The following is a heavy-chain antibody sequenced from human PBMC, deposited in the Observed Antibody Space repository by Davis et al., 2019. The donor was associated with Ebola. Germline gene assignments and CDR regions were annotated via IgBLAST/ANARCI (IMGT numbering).Heavy chain of an antibody. Sequence: GGSLRLSCAASGFTFSSYAMSWVRQAPGKGLEWVSAISGSGGSTYYADSVKGRFTISRDNSKNSLYLQMNSLRTEDTALYYCAKDTSSSSIYYGMDVWGKGTTVTVSS. CDR3: AKDTSSSSIYYGMDV. V-gene: IGHV3-43*02. CDR2: ISGSGGST. J-gene: IGHJ6*04. D-gene: IGHD6-6*01. CDR1: GFTFSSYA.